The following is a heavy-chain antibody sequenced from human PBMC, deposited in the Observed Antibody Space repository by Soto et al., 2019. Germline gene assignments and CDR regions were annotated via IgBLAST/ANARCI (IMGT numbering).Heavy chain of an antibody. D-gene: IGHD3-10*01. Sequence: PGESLKISCAASGFTVSSNYMSWVRQAPGKGLEWVSVIYSGGSTYYSDSVKGRFTISRDNSKNTLYLQMNSLRAEDTAVYYCAGDSRITMVRGVLDVWGQGTTVTVSS. V-gene: IGHV3-53*01. J-gene: IGHJ6*02. CDR3: AGDSRITMVRGVLDV. CDR1: GFTVSSNY. CDR2: IYSGGST.